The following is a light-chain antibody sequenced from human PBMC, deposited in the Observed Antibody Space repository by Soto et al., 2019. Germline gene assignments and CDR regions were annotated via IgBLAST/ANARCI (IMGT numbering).Light chain of an antibody. V-gene: IGKV1-39*01. CDR1: QGISTF. J-gene: IGKJ4*01. CDR3: QQSYALVRT. CDR2: AAS. Sequence: DIQMTQSPXSLSASVGDRVTITCRASQGISTFLNWYQQKPGKAPRLLIYAASRLQSGVPARFSGSGVETDFTLTITSLQPADFGIYYCQQSYALVRTFGGGTKVDIK.